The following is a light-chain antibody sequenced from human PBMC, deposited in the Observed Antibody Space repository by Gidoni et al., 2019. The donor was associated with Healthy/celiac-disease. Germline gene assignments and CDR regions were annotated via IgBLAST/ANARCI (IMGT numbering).Light chain of an antibody. V-gene: IGLV2-14*01. CDR1: SSDVGGYNY. CDR2: EVS. CDR3: SAYTSSSVV. J-gene: IGLJ2*01. Sequence: QSALTQPASVSCSPGQSITISCTGTSSDVGGYNYVSWYQQHPGKAHKLMIYEVSNRPSGVSNRFSGSKSGNTASLTSSGLQAEDEADYYCSAYTSSSVVFGGGTKLTVL.